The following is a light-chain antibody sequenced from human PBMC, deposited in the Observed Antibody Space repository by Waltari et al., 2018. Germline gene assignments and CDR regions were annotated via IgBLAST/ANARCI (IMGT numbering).Light chain of an antibody. V-gene: IGLV2-23*02. CDR3: SSYAGGSWV. Sequence: QSALTQPASVSGSPGQSITLSCTGTSSHIGTYNLVSWCQQYPGKVPKLIIYEVSKRPSGVSNHFSGSKSGNTASLTISGLQAEDEAHYYCSSYAGGSWVFGRGTKVTVL. CDR2: EVS. J-gene: IGLJ3*02. CDR1: SSHIGTYNL.